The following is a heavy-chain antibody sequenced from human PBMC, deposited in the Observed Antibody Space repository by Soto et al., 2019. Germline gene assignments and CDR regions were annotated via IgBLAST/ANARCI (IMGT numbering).Heavy chain of an antibody. CDR3: ASTYYNDSSGPFDY. CDR2: IYYSGST. V-gene: IGHV4-31*03. Sequence: SETLSVTCSVSGGSISSGGYYWSWIRQHPGKGLEWIGYIYYSGSTYYTPSLESRVTISVDTSKNQFSLKLSSVTAADTAVYYCASTYYNDSSGPFDYWGQGTLVTVSS. D-gene: IGHD3-22*01. CDR1: GGSISSGGYY. J-gene: IGHJ4*02.